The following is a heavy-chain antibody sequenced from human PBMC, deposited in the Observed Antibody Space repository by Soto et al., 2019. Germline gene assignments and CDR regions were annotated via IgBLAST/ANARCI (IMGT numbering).Heavy chain of an antibody. CDR2: LDGAGGST. V-gene: IGHV3-23*01. CDR3: AAPRDEYGSGVSWFTYGMDI. Sequence: LRLSCLASGFTFSDFAMTWVRHVPERGLEWVASLDGAGGSTYYAGSVRGRFSISRDNSQNTLFLQMKRLTVDDTAIYYCAAPRDEYGSGVSWFTYGMDIWGQGTTVTVSS. D-gene: IGHD3-10*01. CDR1: GFTFSDFA. J-gene: IGHJ6*02.